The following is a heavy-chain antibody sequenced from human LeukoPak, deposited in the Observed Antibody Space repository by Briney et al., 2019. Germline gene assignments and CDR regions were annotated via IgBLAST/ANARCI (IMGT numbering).Heavy chain of an antibody. Sequence: ASVKVSCKASGGTFSSYAISWVRQAPGQGLEWMGGIIPIFGTANYAQKFQGRVTITADESTSTAYMELSSLRSEDTAVYYCAREYYSSGYYYGFDYWGQGTLVTVSS. CDR1: GGTFSSYA. J-gene: IGHJ4*02. D-gene: IGHD3-22*01. V-gene: IGHV1-69*13. CDR2: IIPIFGTA. CDR3: AREYYSSGYYYGFDY.